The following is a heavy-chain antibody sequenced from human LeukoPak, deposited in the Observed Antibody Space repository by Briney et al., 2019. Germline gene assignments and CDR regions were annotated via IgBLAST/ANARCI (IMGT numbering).Heavy chain of an antibody. Sequence: PSETLSLTCTVSGGSISSSYYYWGWIRQPPGKGLEWIGNNSGSTYYNPSLQSRVTISVDTSKNQFSLKLSSVTAADTAVYYCARRGYYFDYWGQGTLVTVSS. V-gene: IGHV4-39*01. CDR1: GGSISSSYYY. CDR2: NSGST. J-gene: IGHJ4*02. CDR3: ARRGYYFDY. D-gene: IGHD3-16*01.